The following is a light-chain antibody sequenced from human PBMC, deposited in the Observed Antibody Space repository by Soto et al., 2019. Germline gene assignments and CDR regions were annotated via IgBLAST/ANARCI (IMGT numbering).Light chain of an antibody. Sequence: EIVLTQSPGTLSLSPGERATLYCSASQSVSSRYLAWYQQKPGQAPRLLIYGTSSRATGIPDRFSGSGSGTDFTLTISRLEPEDFAVYYCQQYGSSGTFGQGTKVNIK. CDR2: GTS. V-gene: IGKV3-20*01. J-gene: IGKJ1*01. CDR1: QSVSSRY. CDR3: QQYGSSGT.